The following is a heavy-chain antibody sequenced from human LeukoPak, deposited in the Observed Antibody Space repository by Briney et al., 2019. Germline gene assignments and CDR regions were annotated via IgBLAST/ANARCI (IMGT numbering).Heavy chain of an antibody. D-gene: IGHD2-2*01. CDR2: ISNSGGT. J-gene: IGHJ4*02. CDR3: TRHSTSSTPSAY. CDR1: GASIISYY. V-gene: IGHV4-59*08. Sequence: SETLSLTCTVSGASIISYYWTWVRQPPGKGLEWIGYISNSGGTNYNPSLTRRVTISVDTSKNQFSLKLTSVTAADTAIYFCTRHSTSSTPSAYWGQGTLVTVSS.